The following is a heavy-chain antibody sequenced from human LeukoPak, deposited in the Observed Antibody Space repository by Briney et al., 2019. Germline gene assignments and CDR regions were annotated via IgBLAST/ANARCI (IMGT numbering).Heavy chain of an antibody. D-gene: IGHD3-16*01. Sequence: GGSLRLSCAASGFTFSDYEMNWVRQAPGKGLEWVSKIHSGGITTYYADSVKGRFTISRDNSKNTLYLQMNSLRAEDTAVYYCARDQSPYYDYVWGSSGGDYWGQGTLVTVSS. CDR1: GFTFSDYE. J-gene: IGHJ4*02. CDR3: ARDQSPYYDYVWGSSGGDY. CDR2: IHSGGITT. V-gene: IGHV3-48*03.